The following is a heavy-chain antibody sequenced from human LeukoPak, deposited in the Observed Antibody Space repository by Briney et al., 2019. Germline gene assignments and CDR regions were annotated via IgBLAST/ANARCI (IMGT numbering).Heavy chain of an antibody. Sequence: GGSLRLSCAGSEFTFNNYAMNWVRQTPGKGLEWVAAISGTGGTTYYADSVKGRSTISRDNSKSTVALQMYSLRAEDTAVYYCAKPAQTDCGGDCFFDYWSQGTLVTVSS. D-gene: IGHD2-21*02. CDR3: AKPAQTDCGGDCFFDY. CDR2: ISGTGGTT. J-gene: IGHJ4*02. CDR1: EFTFNNYA. V-gene: IGHV3-23*01.